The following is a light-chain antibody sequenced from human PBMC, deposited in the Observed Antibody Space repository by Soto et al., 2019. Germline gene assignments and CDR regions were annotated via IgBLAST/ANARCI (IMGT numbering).Light chain of an antibody. V-gene: IGKV3-15*01. CDR2: GAS. J-gene: IGKJ4*01. Sequence: EIVMTQSPATLSVSPGERATLSCRASQSVSSNLAWYQQKPGQAPRLLIYGASTRATGIPARISGSGSGTEFTLTISSLQSEDFAVYYCQQYYTWPLTFGGGTRVEIK. CDR1: QSVSSN. CDR3: QQYYTWPLT.